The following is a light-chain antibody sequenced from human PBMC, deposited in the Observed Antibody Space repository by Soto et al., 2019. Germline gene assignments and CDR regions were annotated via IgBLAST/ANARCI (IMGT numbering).Light chain of an antibody. Sequence: DIVMTQTPLSLPVTPGEPASISCRSSQSLLDSDDGNTYLDWYLQKPGQSPQLLIYLGSNRSSGVPDRFSGSGSGTDFTLKISRVEAEDVGVYYCMQALQTPLTFGQGTRLEIK. CDR1: QSLLDSDDGNTY. V-gene: IGKV2-28*01. CDR2: LGS. J-gene: IGKJ5*01. CDR3: MQALQTPLT.